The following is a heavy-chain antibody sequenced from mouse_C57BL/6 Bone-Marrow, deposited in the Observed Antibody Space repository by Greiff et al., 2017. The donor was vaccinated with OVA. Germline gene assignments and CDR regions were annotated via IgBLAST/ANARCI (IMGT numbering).Heavy chain of an antibody. CDR3: TTEAAQATFYAMDY. CDR2: IDPENGDT. CDR1: GFNIKADY. D-gene: IGHD3-2*02. Sequence: VQLQQSGAELVRPGASVKLSSKASGFNIKADYRHWVKRRPEQGLGWIGWIDPENGDTEYASKFQGKATITADTSSNPAYLQLSSLTSEDTAVYYCTTEAAQATFYAMDYWGQGTSVTVSS. V-gene: IGHV14-4*01. J-gene: IGHJ4*01.